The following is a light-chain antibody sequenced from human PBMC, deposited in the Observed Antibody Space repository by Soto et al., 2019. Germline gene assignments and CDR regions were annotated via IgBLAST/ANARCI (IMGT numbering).Light chain of an antibody. Sequence: QSVLTQPASVSGSPGQSITISCTGTSSDVGGYNYVSWFQQHPGKAPKLIIYDVSNRASGVSNRFSGSKSGYTASLTISGLQVEDEADYYCSSYTTTSTYVFGTGTKLTVL. CDR3: SSYTTTSTYV. J-gene: IGLJ1*01. CDR2: DVS. CDR1: SSDVGGYNY. V-gene: IGLV2-14*03.